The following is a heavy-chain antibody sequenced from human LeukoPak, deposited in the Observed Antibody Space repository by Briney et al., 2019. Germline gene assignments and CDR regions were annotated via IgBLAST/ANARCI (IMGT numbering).Heavy chain of an antibody. J-gene: IGHJ4*02. CDR1: GFTFSGYA. Sequence: PGRSLRLSCAASGFTFSGYAMHWVRQAPGKGLEWVAVISYDGSNKYYADSVKGRFTISRDNSKNTLYLQMNSLRAEDTAVYYCARESTVTTFDYWGQGTLVTVSS. V-gene: IGHV3-30-3*01. D-gene: IGHD4-17*01. CDR3: ARESTVTTFDY. CDR2: ISYDGSNK.